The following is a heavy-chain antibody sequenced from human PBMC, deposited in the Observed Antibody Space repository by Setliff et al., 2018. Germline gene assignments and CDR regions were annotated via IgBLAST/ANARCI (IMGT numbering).Heavy chain of an antibody. J-gene: IGHJ6*03. Sequence: PGESLKISCKGSGYTFTKKWIGWVRQMPGKGLEWMGVIYPGDSDIRYSPSFQGQVTISADKSINTAYLQWSSLKASDTATYYCARHIAGYADGHYTATYSYYYMDVWGQGTTVTVSS. V-gene: IGHV5-51*01. CDR2: IYPGDSDI. CDR1: GYTFTKKW. D-gene: IGHD4-17*01. CDR3: ARHIAGYADGHYTATYSYYYMDV.